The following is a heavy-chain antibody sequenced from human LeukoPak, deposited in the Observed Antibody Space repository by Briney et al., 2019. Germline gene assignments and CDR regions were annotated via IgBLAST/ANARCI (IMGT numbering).Heavy chain of an antibody. CDR3: ARGGSRIVVVVAARKPHYFDY. V-gene: IGHV4-59*12. J-gene: IGHJ4*02. D-gene: IGHD2-15*01. CDR2: IYYSGST. CDR1: GGSISSYY. Sequence: PSETLSLTCTVSGGSISSYYWSWIRQPPGKGLEWIGYIYYSGSTNYNPSLKSRVTISVDTSKNQFSLKLSSVTAADTAVYYCARGGSRIVVVVAARKPHYFDYWGQGTLVTVSS.